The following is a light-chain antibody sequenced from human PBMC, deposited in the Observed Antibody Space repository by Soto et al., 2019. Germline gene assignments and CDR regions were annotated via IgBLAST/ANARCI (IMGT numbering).Light chain of an antibody. J-gene: IGLJ2*01. V-gene: IGLV1-40*01. CDR2: GNN. CDR1: RSNLGEGYY. CDR3: QSYDSSLSLVV. Sequence: QSVLTQPPSVSGAPGQRITISCSGSRSNLGEGYYVHWYQQLPGTAPKLLIYGNNNRPSGVPDRFSASKSGTSASLTITGLETEDEAEYYCQSYDSSLSLVVFGGGTKLTVL.